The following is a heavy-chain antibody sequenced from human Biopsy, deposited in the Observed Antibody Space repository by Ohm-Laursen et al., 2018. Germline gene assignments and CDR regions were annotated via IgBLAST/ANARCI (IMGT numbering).Heavy chain of an antibody. CDR2: IYDDGDT. J-gene: IGHJ4*02. V-gene: IGHV4-31*01. Sequence: SDTLSLTCNVSGGSINSGGHFWGWVRQSPGKGLEWIGYIYDDGDTYYNPSLMSLVSISADTSKNQVSLRPNSVTAADTAVYYCTRVRTFGGVIGGYYFDSWGQGILVTVSS. CDR3: TRVRTFGGVIGGYYFDS. D-gene: IGHD3-16*02. CDR1: GGSINSGGHF.